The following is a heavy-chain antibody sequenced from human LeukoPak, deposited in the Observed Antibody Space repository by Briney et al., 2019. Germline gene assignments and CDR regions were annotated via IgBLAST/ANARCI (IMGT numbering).Heavy chain of an antibody. D-gene: IGHD3-22*01. CDR2: IYYSGST. CDR1: GGSISSSSYY. V-gene: IGHV4-39*01. J-gene: IGHJ4*02. Sequence: SETLSLTCTVSGGSISSSSYYWGWIRQPPGKGLEWIGSIYYSGSTYYNPSLKSRVTISVDTSKNQFSLKLSSVTAADTAVYYCARHFPYYYDSSGYYYLYYFDYWGQGTLVTVSS. CDR3: ARHFPYYYDSSGYYYLYYFDY.